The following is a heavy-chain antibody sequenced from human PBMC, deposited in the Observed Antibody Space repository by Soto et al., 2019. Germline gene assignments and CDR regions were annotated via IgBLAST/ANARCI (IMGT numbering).Heavy chain of an antibody. CDR3: ARGMTTVTTFDY. CDR2: IYHSGST. V-gene: IGHV4-30-2*01. Sequence: QLQLQESGSGLVKPSQTLSLTCAVSGGSISSGGYSCNWIRQPPGKGLEWIGYIYHSGSTYYNPSLKSRVAMAVNXSKNQFSLKLSSVTAADTAVYYCARGMTTVTTFDYWGQGTLVTVSS. D-gene: IGHD4-17*01. J-gene: IGHJ4*02. CDR1: GGSISSGGYS.